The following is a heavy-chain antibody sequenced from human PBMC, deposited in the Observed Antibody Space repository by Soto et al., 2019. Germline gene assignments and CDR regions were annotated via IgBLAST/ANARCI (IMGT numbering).Heavy chain of an antibody. CDR3: ARVIWSGHLTSDL. D-gene: IGHD3-3*01. CDR2: ISSSSSTI. V-gene: IGHV3-48*02. CDR1: GFTFSSNS. Sequence: EVQVVESGGCLVQPGGSLRLSCAASGFTFSSNSMNWVRQAPGKGLEWISYISSSSSTIYADSVKGRFTISRDNAKNSLYLQMNSLRDEDTAVYYCARVIWSGHLTSDLWGQGTLVTVSS. J-gene: IGHJ5*02.